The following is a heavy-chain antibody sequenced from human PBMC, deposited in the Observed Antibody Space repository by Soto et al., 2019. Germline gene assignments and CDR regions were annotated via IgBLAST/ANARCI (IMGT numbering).Heavy chain of an antibody. D-gene: IGHD2-2*03. CDR2: ISDSGGRT. V-gene: IGHV3-23*01. CDR3: AKDGYCSSTSCYWSY. J-gene: IGHJ4*02. CDR1: GFTFTSYA. Sequence: GGSLRLSCVASGFTFTSYAMSWVRQAPGKGLEWVSGISDSGGRTDYADSVKGRFTISRDNSKNTLYLQMNSLKAEDTASYYCAKDGYCSSTSCYWSYWGQGTVVTVSS.